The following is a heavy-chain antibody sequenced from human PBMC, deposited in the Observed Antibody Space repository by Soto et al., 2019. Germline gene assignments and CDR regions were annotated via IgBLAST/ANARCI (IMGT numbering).Heavy chain of an antibody. CDR3: ARDLDTVALPSSIDY. J-gene: IGHJ4*02. Sequence: QVQLVESGGGVVQPGRSLRLSCAASGFTFSSYGMHWVRQAPGKGLEWVAVIWYDGSNKYYADSVKGRFTISRDNSKNTLYLQMNSLRAEDTAVYYCARDLDTVALPSSIDYWGQGTLVTVSS. D-gene: IGHD4-17*01. CDR2: IWYDGSNK. V-gene: IGHV3-33*01. CDR1: GFTFSSYG.